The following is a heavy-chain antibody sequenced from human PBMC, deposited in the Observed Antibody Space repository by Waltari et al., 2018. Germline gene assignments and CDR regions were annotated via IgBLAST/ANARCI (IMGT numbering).Heavy chain of an antibody. J-gene: IGHJ4*02. CDR2: INAGNGNT. D-gene: IGHD4-17*01. V-gene: IGHV1-3*03. CDR3: ARGHLPFDDYGDYGPFDY. Sequence: QVQLVQSGAEVKKPGASVKVSCKASGYTFTSYAMHWVRQAPGQRLEWMGGINAGNGNTKYSQEFQGRVTITRDTSASTAYMELSSLRSEDMAVYYCARGHLPFDDYGDYGPFDYWGQGTLVTVSS. CDR1: GYTFTSYA.